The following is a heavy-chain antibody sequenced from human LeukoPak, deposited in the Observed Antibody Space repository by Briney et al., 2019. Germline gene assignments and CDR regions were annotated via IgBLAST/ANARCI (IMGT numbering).Heavy chain of an antibody. D-gene: IGHD4-17*01. Sequence: GGSLRLSCAASGFTFSSYGMHWVRQAPGKGLEWVAVISYDGSNKYYADSVKGRFTISRDNSKNTLYLQMNSLRAEDTAVYYCANAPTVPSNYYYYGMDVWGQGTTVTVSS. J-gene: IGHJ6*02. V-gene: IGHV3-30*18. CDR1: GFTFSSYG. CDR2: ISYDGSNK. CDR3: ANAPTVPSNYYYYGMDV.